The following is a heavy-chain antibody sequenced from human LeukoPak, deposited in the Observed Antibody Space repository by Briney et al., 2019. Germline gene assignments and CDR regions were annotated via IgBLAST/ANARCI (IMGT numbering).Heavy chain of an antibody. D-gene: IGHD6-25*01. V-gene: IGHV4-39*02. CDR3: ARSSGTGTFSY. J-gene: IGHJ4*02. Sequence: TSSETLSLTCTVSGDSISRSTYYWAWIRQSPGKGLEWIGSVYYGRSPYFNPSLESRATISVDTSKNHFSLKMSSVTAADTAVYYCARSSGTGTFSYWGQGTLVTVSS. CDR2: VYYGRSP. CDR1: GDSISRSTYY.